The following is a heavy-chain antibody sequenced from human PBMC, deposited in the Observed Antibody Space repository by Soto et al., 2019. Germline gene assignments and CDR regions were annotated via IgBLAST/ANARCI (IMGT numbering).Heavy chain of an antibody. D-gene: IGHD5-18*01. CDR2: VFYSGSP. CDR3: VRHHDRGYSYGDFDF. CDR1: VGPIRGSTYY. J-gene: IGHJ4*02. V-gene: IGHV4-39*01. Sequence: SETLSLTCTVSVGPIRGSTYYWWWIRHPPGKGLEWIGSVFYSGSPYYNPSLESRLTISVDTSKNQFSLNLSSVTAADTAVYYCVRHHDRGYSYGDFDFWGQGTLVTVSS.